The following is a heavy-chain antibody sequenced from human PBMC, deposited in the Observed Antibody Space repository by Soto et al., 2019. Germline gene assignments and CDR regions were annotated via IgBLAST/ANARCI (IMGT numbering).Heavy chain of an antibody. J-gene: IGHJ4*02. V-gene: IGHV3-23*01. CDR3: AKMEGMDPWAYSFDY. CDR2: IYGGGNGP. D-gene: IGHD2-2*03. CDR1: GFTFSDFA. Sequence: EVQVLESGGGLVQPGGSLRLSCAATGFTFSDFAMSWVRQAPGKGLEWVSRIYGGGNGPHYADSVTGRVTISRDNSKHTLYLQMNSLRAEDTAVYYCAKMEGMDPWAYSFDYWGQGTLVTVSS.